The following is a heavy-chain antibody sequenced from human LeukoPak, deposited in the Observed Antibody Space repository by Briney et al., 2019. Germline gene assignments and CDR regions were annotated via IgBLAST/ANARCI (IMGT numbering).Heavy chain of an antibody. Sequence: GGSLRLSCAASGFTVSSNYMSWVRQAPGKGLEWVSAIYSGGSTYYADSVKGRFTISRDNSKNTLYLQMNSLRAEDTAVYYCARDHGGDGFDPWGQGTLVTVSS. V-gene: IGHV3-66*02. CDR2: IYSGGST. J-gene: IGHJ5*02. CDR3: ARDHGGDGFDP. D-gene: IGHD3-10*01. CDR1: GFTVSSNY.